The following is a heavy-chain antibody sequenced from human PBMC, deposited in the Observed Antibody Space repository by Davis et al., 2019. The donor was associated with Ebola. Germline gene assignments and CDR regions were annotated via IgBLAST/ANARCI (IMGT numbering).Heavy chain of an antibody. CDR1: GFTFSGSA. CDR3: ASPRYGSGSYYGRGGFYYGMDV. V-gene: IGHV3-73*01. Sequence: PGGSLRLSCAASGFTFSGSAMHWVRQASGKGLEWVGRIRSKANSYATAYAASVKGRFTISRDDSKNTAYLQMNSLKTEDTAVYYCASPRYGSGSYYGRGGFYYGMDVWGQGTTVTVSS. CDR2: IRSKANSYAT. J-gene: IGHJ6*02. D-gene: IGHD3-10*01.